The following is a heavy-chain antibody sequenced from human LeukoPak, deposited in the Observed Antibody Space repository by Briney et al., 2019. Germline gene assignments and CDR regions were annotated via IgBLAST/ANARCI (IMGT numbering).Heavy chain of an antibody. V-gene: IGHV3-53*01. CDR2: IYSGGNT. Sequence: PGGSLRLSCAASGFTVSSNFMSWVRQAPGKGLEWVSVIYSGGNTYYADSVKGRFTISRDNSKNTLYLQTNSLRAEDTAVYYCARDPYSGELGAFDIWGQGTMVTVSS. J-gene: IGHJ3*02. CDR1: GFTVSSNF. CDR3: ARDPYSGELGAFDI. D-gene: IGHD7-27*01.